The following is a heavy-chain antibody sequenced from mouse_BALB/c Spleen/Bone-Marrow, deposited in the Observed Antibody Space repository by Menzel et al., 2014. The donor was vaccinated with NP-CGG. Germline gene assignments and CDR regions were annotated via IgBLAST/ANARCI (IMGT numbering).Heavy chain of an antibody. CDR2: INPGSGSS. J-gene: IGHJ3*01. Sequence: QAQLQQSGAELVRPGTSVKVSCKASGYAFTNYLIEWVKQRPGRGLEWIGVINPGSGSSNYNENFKGKATLTADRSSSTAYMLLNSLTSDDSAVYFCARSRGYDVGPFAFWGQGTLVTVSA. CDR1: GYAFTNYL. V-gene: IGHV1-54*01. D-gene: IGHD2-2*01. CDR3: ARSRGYDVGPFAF.